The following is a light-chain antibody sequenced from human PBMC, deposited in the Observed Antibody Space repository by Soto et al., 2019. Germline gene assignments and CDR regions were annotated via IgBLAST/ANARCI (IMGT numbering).Light chain of an antibody. CDR1: QSSSSY. V-gene: IGKV1-39*01. J-gene: IGKJ2*01. CDR2: AAS. CDR3: QQSYSTPMYT. Sequence: DLPMTQSPSSLSASVGDRVTITCRASQSSSSYLNWYQQKPGKATKLLIYAASSLQSGVPSRFSGSGSVTDFTLTISSLQPEDFATYYCQQSYSTPMYTFGQGTKLEIK.